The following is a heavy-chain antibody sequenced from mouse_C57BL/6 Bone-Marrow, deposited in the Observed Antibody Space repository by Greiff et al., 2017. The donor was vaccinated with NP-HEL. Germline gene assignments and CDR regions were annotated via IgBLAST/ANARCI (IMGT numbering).Heavy chain of an antibody. CDR1: GYTFTSYG. V-gene: IGHV1-81*01. J-gene: IGHJ2*01. CDR2: IYPRSGNT. D-gene: IGHD2-10*01. Sequence: VQVVESGAELARPGASVKLSCKASGYTFTSYGISWVKQRTGQGLEWIGEIYPRSGNTYYNEKFKGKATLTADKSSSTAYMELRSLTSEDSAVYFCARPLLLGLDYWGQGTTLTVSS. CDR3: ARPLLLGLDY.